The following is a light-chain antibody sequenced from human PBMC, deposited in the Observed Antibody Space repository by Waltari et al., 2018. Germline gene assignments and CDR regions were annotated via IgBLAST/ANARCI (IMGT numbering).Light chain of an antibody. V-gene: IGKV1-8*01. J-gene: IGKJ1*01. CDR3: QQSYSYPRT. CDR1: QGLSTN. CDR2: GAS. Sequence: AIRLTQSPSSFSASTGDRVTLACRASQGLSTNLAWYQQKPGKAPKLLIYGASTLDSGVPSRFSGSGSGTDFTLTISSLQSEDFGSYYCQQSYSYPRTFGQGTKVEIK.